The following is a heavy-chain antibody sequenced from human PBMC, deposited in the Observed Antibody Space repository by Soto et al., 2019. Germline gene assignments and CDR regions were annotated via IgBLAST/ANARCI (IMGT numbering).Heavy chain of an antibody. J-gene: IGHJ6*02. CDR1: GGTFSSYA. Sequence: QVQLVQSGAEVKKPGSSVKVSCKASGGTFSSYAISWVRQAPGQGLEWMGGIIPIFGTANYAQKFQGSVTITADESTSTAYMELSSLRSEDTAVYYCARNPMTTVTTIYYDGMDVWGQGTTVTVSS. CDR3: ARNPMTTVTTIYYDGMDV. CDR2: IIPIFGTA. V-gene: IGHV1-69*12. D-gene: IGHD4-17*01.